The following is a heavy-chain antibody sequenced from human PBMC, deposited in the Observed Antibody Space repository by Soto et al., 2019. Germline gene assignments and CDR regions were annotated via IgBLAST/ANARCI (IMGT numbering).Heavy chain of an antibody. J-gene: IGHJ4*02. D-gene: IGHD2-8*01. CDR1: DASIGGYG. V-gene: IGHV4-59*01. CDR3: ARYNSYAIDY. CDR2: IHYSGTT. Sequence: SEIMCVRYTVADASIGGYGGSWIRQPPGKGLEWIANIHYSGTTNYNPSLASRVTLSVDTSKNQFSLKMTSVTAADRAMYFCARYNSYAIDYWGRGTLVTVPQ.